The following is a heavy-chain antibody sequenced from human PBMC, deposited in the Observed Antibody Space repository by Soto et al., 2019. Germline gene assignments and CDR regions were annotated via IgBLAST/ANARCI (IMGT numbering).Heavy chain of an antibody. V-gene: IGHV1-24*01. CDR1: GYTLTELS. CDR2: FDPEDGET. D-gene: IGHD3-22*01. J-gene: IGHJ1*01. Sequence: ASVKVSCKVSGYTLTELSMHWVRQAPGKGLEWMGGFDPEDGETIYAQKFQGRVTMTEDTSTDTAYMELSSLRSEDTAVYYCATLSRDSSGYYLYHDPRAIYFQHWGQGTLVTVSS. CDR3: ATLSRDSSGYYLYHDPRAIYFQH.